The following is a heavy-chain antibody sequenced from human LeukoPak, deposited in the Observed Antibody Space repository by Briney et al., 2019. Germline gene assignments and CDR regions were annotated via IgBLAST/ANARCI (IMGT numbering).Heavy chain of an antibody. J-gene: IGHJ4*02. CDR2: ISYDGSNK. CDR1: GFTFSSYA. Sequence: GGSLRLSCAASGFTFSSYAMHWVRQAPGKGLEWVAVISYDGSNKYYADSVKGRFTISRDNSKNTLYLQMNSLRAEDTAVYYCASGGTMVLDQSGDYWGQGTLVTVSS. CDR3: ASGGTMVLDQSGDY. D-gene: IGHD4/OR15-4a*01. V-gene: IGHV3-30*04.